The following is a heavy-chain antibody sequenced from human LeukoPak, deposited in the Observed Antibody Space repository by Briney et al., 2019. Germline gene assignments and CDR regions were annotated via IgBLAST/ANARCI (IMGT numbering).Heavy chain of an antibody. Sequence: PGGSLRLSCAPSGFTFSRHGMHWVRQAPGKGLEWVSAISGSGGSTYYADSVKGRFTISRDNSKNTLYLQMNSLRAEDTAVYYCAKDPGEFPDYWGQGTLVTVSS. CDR2: ISGSGGST. V-gene: IGHV3-23*01. CDR3: AKDPGEFPDY. D-gene: IGHD3-16*01. J-gene: IGHJ4*02. CDR1: GFTFSRHG.